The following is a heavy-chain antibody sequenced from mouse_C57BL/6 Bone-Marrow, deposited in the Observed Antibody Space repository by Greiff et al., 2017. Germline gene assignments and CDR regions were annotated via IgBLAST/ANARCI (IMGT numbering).Heavy chain of an antibody. Sequence: VQLQQSGAELMKPGASVKLSCKATGYTFTGYWIEWVKQRPGHGLEWIGEILPGSGSTNYNEKFKGTATFTADTSSNTAYMHLSSLTTEDSAIYYCARGAYSNYVWYFDVWGTGTTVTVSS. CDR2: ILPGSGST. D-gene: IGHD2-5*01. J-gene: IGHJ1*03. CDR1: GYTFTGYW. V-gene: IGHV1-9*01. CDR3: ARGAYSNYVWYFDV.